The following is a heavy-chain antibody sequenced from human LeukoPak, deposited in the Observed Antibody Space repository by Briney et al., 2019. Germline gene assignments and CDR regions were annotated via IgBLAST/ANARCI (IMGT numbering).Heavy chain of an antibody. V-gene: IGHV3-7*03. CDR2: IKQDGSEK. Sequence: GGSLRPSCAASGFTFSSYWMSRVRQAPGKGLEWVANIKQDGSEKYYVDSVKGRFTISRDNAKNSLYLQMNSLRAEDTAVYYCARVPDTYCSSTSCPYYYYGMDVWGKGTTVTVSS. CDR1: GFTFSSYW. J-gene: IGHJ6*04. D-gene: IGHD2-2*01. CDR3: ARVPDTYCSSTSCPYYYYGMDV.